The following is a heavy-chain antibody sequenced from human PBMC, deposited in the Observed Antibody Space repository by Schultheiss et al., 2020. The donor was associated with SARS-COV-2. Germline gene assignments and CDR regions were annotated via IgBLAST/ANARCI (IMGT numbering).Heavy chain of an antibody. CDR3: AKALPFDI. CDR1: GFTFDDYA. V-gene: IGHV3-23*03. CDR2: IYSGGST. Sequence: GGSLRLSCAASGFTFDDYAMHWVRQAPGKGLEWVSVIYSGGSTYYADSVKGRFTISRDNSKNTLYLQMNSLRAEDTALYYCAKALPFDIWGQGTMVTVSS. J-gene: IGHJ3*02.